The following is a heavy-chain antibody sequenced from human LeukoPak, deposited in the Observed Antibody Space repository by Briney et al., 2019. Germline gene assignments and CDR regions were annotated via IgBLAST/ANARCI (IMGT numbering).Heavy chain of an antibody. Sequence: GESLRLSCAAPGFTFSSYSMNSVRQAPGKGLEWVSYISSSSRTIYYADSVKRRFTISRDNAKNSLYLQINSLRAEDTAVYYCARIRGGNRSDYWGEGTLVTVSS. V-gene: IGHV3-48*01. CDR1: GFTFSSYS. CDR2: ISSSSRTI. J-gene: IGHJ4*02. D-gene: IGHD5-24*01. CDR3: ARIRGGNRSDY.